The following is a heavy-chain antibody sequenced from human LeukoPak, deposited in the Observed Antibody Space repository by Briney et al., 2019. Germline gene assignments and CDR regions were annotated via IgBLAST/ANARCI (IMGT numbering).Heavy chain of an antibody. CDR2: INHSGST. CDR3: ARFWGATVSYYGSGSYYRDY. J-gene: IGHJ4*02. D-gene: IGHD3-10*01. V-gene: IGHV4-34*01. Sequence: PSETLSLTCAVYGGSFSGYYWSWIRQPPGKGLEWIGEINHSGSTNCNPSLKSRVTISVDTSKHQFSLKLSSVTAADTAVYYCARFWGATVSYYGSGSYYRDYWGQGTLVTVSS. CDR1: GGSFSGYY.